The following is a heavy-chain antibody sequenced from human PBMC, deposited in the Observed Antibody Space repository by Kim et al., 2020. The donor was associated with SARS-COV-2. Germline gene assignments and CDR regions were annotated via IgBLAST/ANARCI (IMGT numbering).Heavy chain of an antibody. CDR3: AREERMYSSGWYKGEGNWFDP. V-gene: IGHV4-61*01. CDR1: GGSVSSGSYY. Sequence: SETLSLTCTVSGGSVSSGSYYWSWIRQPPGKGLEWIGYIYYSGSTNYNPSLKSRVTISVDTSKNQFSLKLSSVTAADTAVYYCAREERMYSSGWYKGEGNWFDPWGQGTLVTVSS. D-gene: IGHD6-19*01. J-gene: IGHJ5*02. CDR2: IYYSGST.